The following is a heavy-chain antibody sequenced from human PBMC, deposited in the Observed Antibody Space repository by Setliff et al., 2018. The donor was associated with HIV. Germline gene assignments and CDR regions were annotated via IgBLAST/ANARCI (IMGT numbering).Heavy chain of an antibody. J-gene: IGHJ4*02. CDR3: ARENGDCSGGACYFMLDS. CDR1: GGSSSSHY. Sequence: PSETLSLPCTVSGGSSSSHYWSWIRQPPGQGLEWIGYVHYSGTTNYNPSLKSRVTISVDASNNQFSLELRSMTAADTAVYYCARENGDCSGGACYFMLDSWGQGTRVTVSS. D-gene: IGHD2-15*01. V-gene: IGHV4-59*11. CDR2: VHYSGTT.